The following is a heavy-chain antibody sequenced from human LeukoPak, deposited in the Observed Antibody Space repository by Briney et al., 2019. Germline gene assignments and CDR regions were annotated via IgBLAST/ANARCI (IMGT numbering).Heavy chain of an antibody. V-gene: IGHV4-34*01. CDR1: GGSFSGYY. J-gene: IGHJ5*02. CDR2: INHSGST. D-gene: IGHD6-13*01. Sequence: SETLSLTCAVYGGSFSGYYWSWIRQPPGKGLGWIGEINHSGSTNYNPSLKSRVTISVDTSKNQFSLKLSSVTAADTAVYYCASRSSSWFKYNWFDPWGQGTLVTVSS. CDR3: ASRSSSWFKYNWFDP.